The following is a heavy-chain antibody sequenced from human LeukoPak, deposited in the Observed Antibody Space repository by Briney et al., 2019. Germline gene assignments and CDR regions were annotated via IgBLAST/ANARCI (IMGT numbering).Heavy chain of an antibody. CDR3: VRGVYQFDS. Sequence: GGSLRLSCAASGLTFTSYIMHWVRQAPGKGLEWVSSISGSGAYIYYADSVKGRFTISRDNAKNSLSLQMNSLRAEDTALYYCVRGVYQFDSWGQGTLVIVSS. J-gene: IGHJ4*02. V-gene: IGHV3-21*01. CDR2: ISGSGAYI. D-gene: IGHD3-16*02. CDR1: GLTFTSYI.